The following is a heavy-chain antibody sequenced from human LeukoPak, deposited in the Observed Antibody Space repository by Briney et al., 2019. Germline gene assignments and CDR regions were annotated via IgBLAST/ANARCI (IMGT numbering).Heavy chain of an antibody. CDR1: GYSFTSYW. V-gene: IGHV5-51*01. J-gene: IGHJ5*02. CDR3: ARHFHPPSDSSGYYYVSWFDP. CDR2: IYPGDSDT. Sequence: GESLQISCKGSGYSFTSYWIGWVRQLPGKGLEWMGIIYPGDSDTRYSPSFQGQVTISADKSISTAYLQWISLKASDTAMYYCARHFHPPSDSSGYYYVSWFDPWGQGTLVTVSS. D-gene: IGHD3-22*01.